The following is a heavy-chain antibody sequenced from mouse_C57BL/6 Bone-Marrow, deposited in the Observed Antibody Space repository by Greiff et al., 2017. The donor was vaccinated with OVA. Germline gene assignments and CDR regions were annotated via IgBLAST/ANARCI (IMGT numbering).Heavy chain of an antibody. CDR1: GFSLTSYG. J-gene: IGHJ2*01. Sequence: VKVVESGPGLVQPSQSLSITCTVSGFSLTSYGVHWVRQSPGKGLEWLGVIWSGGSTDYNAAFISRLSISKDNSKSQVFFKMNSLQADDTAIYCCARITTGWSYFDYWGQGTTLTVSS. CDR2: IWSGGST. CDR3: ARITTGWSYFDY. D-gene: IGHD1-1*01. V-gene: IGHV2-2*01.